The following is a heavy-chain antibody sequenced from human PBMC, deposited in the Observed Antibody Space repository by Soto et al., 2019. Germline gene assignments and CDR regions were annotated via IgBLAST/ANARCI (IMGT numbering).Heavy chain of an antibody. CDR2: ISSSGETI. V-gene: IGHV3-11*01. CDR3: ARRAVAVVYFDY. Sequence: GGSLRLSCVASGFTFSDYFMSWIRQAPGKGLEWLAYISSSGETIYYADSVKGRFTISRDNAKNSLYVQMNSLRDEDTAVYYCARRAVAVVYFDYCGQGTPVPVSS. D-gene: IGHD2-15*01. CDR1: GFTFSDYF. J-gene: IGHJ4*02.